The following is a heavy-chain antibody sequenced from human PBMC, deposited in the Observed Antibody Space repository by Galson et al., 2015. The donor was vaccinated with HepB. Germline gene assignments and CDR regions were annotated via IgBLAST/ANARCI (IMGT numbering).Heavy chain of an antibody. Sequence: SLRLSCAASGFTFSSYGVHWVRQAPGKGLEWVAVIWYDGSNKYYADSVKGRFTISRDNSKNTLYLQMNSLRAEDTAVYYCAREAPSRDIVATIRWFDPWGQGTLVTVSS. CDR3: AREAPSRDIVATIRWFDP. D-gene: IGHD5-12*01. V-gene: IGHV3-33*08. CDR2: IWYDGSNK. J-gene: IGHJ5*02. CDR1: GFTFSSYG.